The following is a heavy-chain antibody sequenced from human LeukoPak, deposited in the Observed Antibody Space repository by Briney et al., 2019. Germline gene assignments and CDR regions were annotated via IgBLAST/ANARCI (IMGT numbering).Heavy chain of an antibody. CDR2: INSDGSWT. J-gene: IGHJ4*02. CDR3: VSFYETY. Sequence: GGSLRLSCAASGHYWMHWVRQAPGKGLVWVSHINSDGSWTGCADSVKGRFTISKDNAKNTVFLQMNNLRAEDTAVYYCVSFYETYWGRGTLVTVSS. D-gene: IGHD2-2*01. V-gene: IGHV3-74*01. CDR1: GHYW.